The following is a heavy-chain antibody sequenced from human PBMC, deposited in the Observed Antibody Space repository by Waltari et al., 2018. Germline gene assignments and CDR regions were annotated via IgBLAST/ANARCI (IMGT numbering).Heavy chain of an antibody. D-gene: IGHD3-22*01. J-gene: IGHJ1*01. CDR1: GFTFSSYG. CDR3: AKSGYYYDSSGYFQH. Sequence: QVQLVESGGGVVQPGRSLRLSCAASGFTFSSYGMHWVRQAPGKGLEWVAVISYDGSNKYYADSVKGRFTISRDNSKNTLYLQMNSLRAEDTAVYYCAKSGYYYDSSGYFQHWG. V-gene: IGHV3-30*18. CDR2: ISYDGSNK.